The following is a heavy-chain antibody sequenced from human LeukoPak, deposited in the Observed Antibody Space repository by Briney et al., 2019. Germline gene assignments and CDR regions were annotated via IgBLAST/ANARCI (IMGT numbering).Heavy chain of an antibody. V-gene: IGHV3-48*03. CDR3: ARESLYCSSTSCSGWFDP. J-gene: IGHJ5*02. CDR2: ISSSGSTI. Sequence: GGSLRLSCAASGFTFSSYEMNWVRQAPGKGLEWVSYISSSGSTIYYADSVKGRFTISRDNAKNSLYLQMNSLRAEDTAVYYCARESLYCSSTSCSGWFDPWGQGTLVTVSS. D-gene: IGHD2-2*01. CDR1: GFTFSSYE.